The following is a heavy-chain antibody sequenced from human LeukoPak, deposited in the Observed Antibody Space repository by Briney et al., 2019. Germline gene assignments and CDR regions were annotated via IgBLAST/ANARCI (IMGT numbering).Heavy chain of an antibody. Sequence: SETLSLTCAVYGGSFSGYYWSWICQPPGKGLEWIGEINHSGSTNYNPSLKSRVTISVDTSKNQFSLKLSSVTAADTAVYYCARGRLVELGMGRGYFDYWGQGTLVTVSS. J-gene: IGHJ4*02. D-gene: IGHD7-27*01. CDR2: INHSGST. V-gene: IGHV4-34*01. CDR3: ARGRLVELGMGRGYFDY. CDR1: GGSFSGYY.